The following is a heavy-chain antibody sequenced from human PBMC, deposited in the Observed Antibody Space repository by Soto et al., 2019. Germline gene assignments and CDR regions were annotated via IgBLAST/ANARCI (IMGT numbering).Heavy chain of an antibody. CDR1: GFSFNSYA. Sequence: EVQLLESGGGLVQPGGSLRLSCAASGFSFNSYAMSWVHQAPGKGLEWVSAISVSGGNTYYADSVKGRFTISRDNSKNTLYLQMNSLRAEDTAIYYCAKAGSVQWLLRDWGQGTLVTVSS. CDR2: ISVSGGNT. J-gene: IGHJ4*02. CDR3: AKAGSVQWLLRD. D-gene: IGHD6-19*01. V-gene: IGHV3-23*01.